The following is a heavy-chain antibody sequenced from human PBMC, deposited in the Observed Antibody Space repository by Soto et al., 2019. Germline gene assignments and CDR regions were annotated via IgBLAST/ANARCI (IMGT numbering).Heavy chain of an antibody. CDR2: IYHSGSI. V-gene: IGHV4-4*02. D-gene: IGHD3-3*01. CDR3: ASHDFWSGYYTGSDYYYYYMDV. J-gene: IGHJ6*03. Sequence: PSETLSLTCAVSGGSISSSNWWSWVRQPPGKGLEWIGEIYHSGSINYNPSLTSRVTISVDTSKNQFSLKLSSVTAADTAVYYCASHDFWSGYYTGSDYYYYYMDVWGKGTTVTVSS. CDR1: GGSISSSNW.